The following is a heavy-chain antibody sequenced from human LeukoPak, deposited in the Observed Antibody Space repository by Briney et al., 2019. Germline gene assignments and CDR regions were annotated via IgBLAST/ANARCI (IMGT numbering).Heavy chain of an antibody. J-gene: IGHJ6*02. CDR1: GFTVSSNY. CDR2: IYSGGST. V-gene: IGHV3-66*01. Sequence: PGGSLRLSCAASGFTVSSNYMSWVRQAPGKGLEWVSVIYSGGSTYYADSVKGRFTLSRDNSKNTLYLQMNSLRVEDTAVYYCARDTAISMAYGMDVWGQGTTVTVSS. CDR3: ARDTAISMAYGMDV. D-gene: IGHD3-10*01.